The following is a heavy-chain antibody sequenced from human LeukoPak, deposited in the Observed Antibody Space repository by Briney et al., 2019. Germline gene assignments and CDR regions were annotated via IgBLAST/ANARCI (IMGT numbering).Heavy chain of an antibody. Sequence: ASVKVSCKASGYTFTSYGISWVRQAPGQGLEWMGWISAYNGNTNYAQKLQGRVTMTTDTSTGTAYMELRSLRSDDTAVYYCARDHGDYDSSGYYSRYFQHWGQGTLVTVSS. J-gene: IGHJ1*01. CDR1: GYTFTSYG. CDR2: ISAYNGNT. D-gene: IGHD3-22*01. V-gene: IGHV1-18*01. CDR3: ARDHGDYDSSGYYSRYFQH.